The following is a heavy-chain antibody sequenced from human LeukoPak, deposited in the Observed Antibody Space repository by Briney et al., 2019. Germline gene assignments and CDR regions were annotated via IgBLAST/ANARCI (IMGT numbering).Heavy chain of an antibody. D-gene: IGHD2-15*01. V-gene: IGHV4-59*01. CDR2: IYYSGTT. CDR3: ASLDGSVVGAGLDS. CDR1: GGSISSYY. Sequence: SESLSLTCTVSGGSISSYYWSWIRQPPGKGLEWIGYIYYSGTTNYNPSLKSRVTISVDTSKNQFSLKLRSVTAADAAGYYCASLDGSVVGAGLDSWCEGTLVTVSS. J-gene: IGHJ5*01.